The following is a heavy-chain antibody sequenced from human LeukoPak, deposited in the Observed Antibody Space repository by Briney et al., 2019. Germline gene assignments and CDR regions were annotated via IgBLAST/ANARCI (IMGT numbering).Heavy chain of an antibody. CDR3: ATYYYGSGTYFGPFDF. Sequence: SGTLSLTCAVYGGSFSGYYWNWIRPPPGRGLEWTGEISPSGSTNYNPSLKSRVTISVDTSKNQFSLKLTSVTAADTAVYYCATYYYGSGTYFGPFDFWGQGILVTVSS. D-gene: IGHD3-10*01. CDR2: ISPSGST. J-gene: IGHJ4*02. CDR1: GGSFSGYY. V-gene: IGHV4-34*01.